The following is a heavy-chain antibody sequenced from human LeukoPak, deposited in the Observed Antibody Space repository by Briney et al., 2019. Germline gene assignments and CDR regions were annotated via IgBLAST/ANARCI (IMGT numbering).Heavy chain of an antibody. J-gene: IGHJ4*02. CDR2: IYSGGST. CDR1: GFTVSSNY. Sequence: GGSLRLSCAASGFTVSSNYMSWVRQAPGKGLEWVSVIYSGGSTYYADSVKGRFAISRDSSKNTVYFHMNSVRAEDTAMYYCAREDPLRYYFDYWGQGTLVTVSS. CDR3: AREDPLRYYFDY. V-gene: IGHV3-53*01. D-gene: IGHD3-10*01.